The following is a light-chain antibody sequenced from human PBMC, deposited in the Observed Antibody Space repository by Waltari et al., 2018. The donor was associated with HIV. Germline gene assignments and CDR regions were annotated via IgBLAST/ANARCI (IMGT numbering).Light chain of an antibody. CDR3: SSYTGSSTLGV. V-gene: IGLV2-14*03. J-gene: IGLJ1*01. Sequence: QSALTQPASVSGSPGQSITLSCTGGSSDVGGYNYVSWYQQHPGKAPKLMIYDVSNRPSGVSNRFSGSKSGNTASLTISGLQAEDEADYYCSSYTGSSTLGVFGTGTRVTVL. CDR2: DVS. CDR1: SSDVGGYNY.